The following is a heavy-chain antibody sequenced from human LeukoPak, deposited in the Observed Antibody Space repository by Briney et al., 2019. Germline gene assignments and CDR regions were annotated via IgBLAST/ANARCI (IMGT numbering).Heavy chain of an antibody. CDR3: ARWSVGSSGWYSWFDP. D-gene: IGHD6-19*01. CDR1: GGSISSYY. CDR2: IYTSGST. J-gene: IGHJ5*02. V-gene: IGHV4-4*07. Sequence: SETLPLTCTVSGGSISSYYWSWIRQPAGKGLEWIGRIYTSGSTNYNPSLKSRVTMSVDTSKNQFSLKLSSVTAADTAVYYCARWSVGSSGWYSWFDPWGQGTLVTVSS.